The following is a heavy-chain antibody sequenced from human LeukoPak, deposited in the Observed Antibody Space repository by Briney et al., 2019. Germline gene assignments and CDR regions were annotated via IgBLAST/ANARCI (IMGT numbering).Heavy chain of an antibody. D-gene: IGHD3-16*01. CDR3: ARERAGGGVDY. V-gene: IGHV3-21*04. CDR1: GFTFGSYM. J-gene: IGHJ4*02. CDR2: INSGSTYT. Sequence: GGSLRLSCAASGFTFGSYMMNWVRQAPGKGLEWVSSINSGSTYTYYTESVKGRFTISRDNSKNTLYLQMNSLRAEDTAVYYCARERAGGGVDYWGQGTLVTVSS.